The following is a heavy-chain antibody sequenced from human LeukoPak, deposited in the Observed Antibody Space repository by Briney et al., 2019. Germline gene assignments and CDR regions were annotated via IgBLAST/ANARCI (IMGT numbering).Heavy chain of an antibody. V-gene: IGHV4-39*01. CDR3: AVLQSGSYYGSGSYYGIDY. J-gene: IGHJ4*02. CDR2: IYYSGTT. CDR1: GGSVSNNNYY. Sequence: SETLSLTCTVSGGSVSNNNYYWGWIRQPPGKGLEWIGSIYYSGTTYYNPSLKSRLTISVDTSKDQFSLKLSSVTAADTAVYYCAVLQSGSYYGSGSYYGIDYWGQGTLVPVSS. D-gene: IGHD1-26*01.